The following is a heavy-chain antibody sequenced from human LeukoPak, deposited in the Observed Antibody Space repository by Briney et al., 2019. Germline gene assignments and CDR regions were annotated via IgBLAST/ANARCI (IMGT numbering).Heavy chain of an antibody. CDR2: ISGGGDDT. D-gene: IGHD3-22*01. J-gene: IGHJ6*02. Sequence: GGSLRLSCAVSGFIFSSSAMSWVRQAPGKGLEWVSAISGGGDDTSYADSARGRFTVSRDNSKNTLYLQMNSLRAEDTAVYYCAKDSRESSGHFPYYYYYHYGLDVWGQGTTVTVSS. CDR1: GFIFSSSA. CDR3: AKDSRESSGHFPYYYYYHYGLDV. V-gene: IGHV3-23*01.